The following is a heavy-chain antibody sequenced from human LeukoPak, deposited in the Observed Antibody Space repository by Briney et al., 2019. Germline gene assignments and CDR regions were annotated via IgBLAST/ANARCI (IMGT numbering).Heavy chain of an antibody. D-gene: IGHD3-10*01. CDR3: ARDIGFGARGWFDP. J-gene: IGHJ5*02. Sequence: SETLSLTCTVSGYSISSGYYWGWIRQPPGKGLEWIGSIYHSGRTFYNPSLKSRVTISVDTSKNQFSLKLSSVTAADTAVYYCARDIGFGARGWFDPWGQGTLVTVSS. V-gene: IGHV4-38-2*02. CDR1: GYSISSGYY. CDR2: IYHSGRT.